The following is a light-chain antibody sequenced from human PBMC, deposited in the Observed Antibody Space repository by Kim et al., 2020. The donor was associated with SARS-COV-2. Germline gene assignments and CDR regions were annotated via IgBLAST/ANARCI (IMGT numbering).Light chain of an antibody. J-gene: IGKJ2*01. CDR3: QQAKSFPYT. V-gene: IGKV1-12*01. Sequence: ASVGDRVTSTCRASQGISSWVAWYQQKPGKAPKLLIYTASTLQTGVPSRLRGSGSGTDFTLTISSLQPEDSATYYCQQAKSFPYTFGQGTKLEI. CDR1: QGISSW. CDR2: TAS.